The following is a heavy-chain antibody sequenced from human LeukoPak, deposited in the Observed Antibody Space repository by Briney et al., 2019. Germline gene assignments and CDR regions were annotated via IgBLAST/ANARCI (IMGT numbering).Heavy chain of an antibody. J-gene: IGHJ3*01. Sequence: GESLKISCKGSGYSLTTYWLGWVRPMPGKGLEWMGIIFPGDSDTSYSPSIQGQVTLSADKFINTAYLQWSSLKVSDTAIYYCARQVEEYCNACSCYLPAFDLWGQGTMVTVSS. CDR1: GYSLTTYW. CDR2: IFPGDSDT. CDR3: ARQVEEYCNACSCYLPAFDL. D-gene: IGHD2-15*01. V-gene: IGHV5-51*01.